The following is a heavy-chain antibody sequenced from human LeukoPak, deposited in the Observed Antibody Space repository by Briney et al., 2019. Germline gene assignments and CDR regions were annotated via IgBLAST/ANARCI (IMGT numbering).Heavy chain of an antibody. D-gene: IGHD1-1*01. CDR1: GGSFSGYY. CDR3: ARIANNWNDGLDY. Sequence: PSETLSLTCAVYGGSFSGYYWSWIRQPPGKGLEWIGEINHSGSTNYNPSLKSRVTISVDTSKNQFSLKLSSVTAADTAVYYCARIANNWNDGLDYWGQGTLVTVSS. J-gene: IGHJ4*02. V-gene: IGHV4-34*01. CDR2: INHSGST.